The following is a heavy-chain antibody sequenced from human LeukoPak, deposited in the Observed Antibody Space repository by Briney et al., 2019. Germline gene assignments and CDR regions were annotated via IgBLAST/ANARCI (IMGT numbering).Heavy chain of an antibody. D-gene: IGHD6-13*01. Sequence: SETLSLTCSVSGGSITSYYWSWIRQPPGKGLEWIGHVSDGGRTNYSPSLRSRVTISVDTSKNQFSLKLSSVTAADTAVYYCARHGRGQQLVIYWGQGTLVTVSS. J-gene: IGHJ4*02. CDR3: ARHGRGQQLVIY. CDR2: VSDGGRT. CDR1: GGSITSYY. V-gene: IGHV4-59*08.